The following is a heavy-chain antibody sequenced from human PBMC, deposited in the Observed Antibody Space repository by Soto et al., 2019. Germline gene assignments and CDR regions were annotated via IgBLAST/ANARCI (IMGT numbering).Heavy chain of an antibody. V-gene: IGHV3-64D*08. CDR2: ISSNGGST. CDR3: VKDRAYCGGDCFSNLDY. J-gene: IGHJ4*02. CDR1: GFTFSSYA. Sequence: GGSLRLSCSASGFTFSSYAMHWVRQAPGKGLEYVSAISSNGGSTYYADSVKGRFTISRDNSKNTLYLQMSSLRAEDTAVYYCVKDRAYCGGDCFSNLDYWGQGTLVTVSS. D-gene: IGHD2-21*02.